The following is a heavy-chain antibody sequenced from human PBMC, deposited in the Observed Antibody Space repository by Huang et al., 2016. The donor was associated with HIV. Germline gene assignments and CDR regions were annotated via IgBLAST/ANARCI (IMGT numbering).Heavy chain of an antibody. CDR1: GYTFTTYH. CDR3: ARALLLFGLGSPLDF. D-gene: IGHD3-10*01. Sequence: QVQLVQSGAEVKKPGASVKISCKASGYTFTTYHMHWVRQAPGQGLEGMGMINPSGASTRYAQTFQGRVTMTSDTSTSTVYMELSSLTPEDTAVYYCARALLLFGLGSPLDFWGQGSLVTVSS. V-gene: IGHV1-46*01. CDR2: INPSGAST. J-gene: IGHJ4*02.